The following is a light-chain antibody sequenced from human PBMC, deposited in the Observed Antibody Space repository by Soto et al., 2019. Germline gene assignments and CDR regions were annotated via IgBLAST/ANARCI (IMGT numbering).Light chain of an antibody. CDR3: QQYGRT. Sequence: EGVLTQSPVILSLSPGERATLSCRASQSVSSSFLAWYQQKPGQAPRLLIYGTSSRATGIPARFSGSGSGTDFTLTISRLEPEDFAVYYCQQYGRTFGQGTKVDIK. CDR2: GTS. J-gene: IGKJ1*01. CDR1: QSVSSSF. V-gene: IGKV3-20*01.